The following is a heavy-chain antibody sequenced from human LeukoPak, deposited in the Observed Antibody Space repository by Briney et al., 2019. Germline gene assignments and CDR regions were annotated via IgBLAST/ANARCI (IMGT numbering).Heavy chain of an antibody. V-gene: IGHV3-9*01. CDR2: ISWNSVSI. Sequence: QPGRSLRLSCAASGFTFDDYAMHWVRQAPGKGLEWVSGISWNSVSIGYADSVKGRFTISRDNAKNSLYLQMNSLRPEDTALYYCAKIDYGGDDWGQGTLVTVSS. CDR3: AKIDYGGDD. D-gene: IGHD4-23*01. CDR1: GFTFDDYA. J-gene: IGHJ4*02.